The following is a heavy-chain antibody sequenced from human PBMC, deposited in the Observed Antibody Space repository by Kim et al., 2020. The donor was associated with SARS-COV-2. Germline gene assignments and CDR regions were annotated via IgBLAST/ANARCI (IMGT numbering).Heavy chain of an antibody. Sequence: ASVKVSCKVSGYTLTELSMHWVRQAPGKGLEWMGGFDPEDGETIYAQKFQGRVTMTEDTSTDTAYMELNSLRSVDTAVYYCATHPPYCSSTSCYYYGMDVWGQGTTVTVSS. D-gene: IGHD2-2*01. CDR2: FDPEDGET. CDR3: ATHPPYCSSTSCYYYGMDV. J-gene: IGHJ6*02. CDR1: GYTLTELS. V-gene: IGHV1-24*01.